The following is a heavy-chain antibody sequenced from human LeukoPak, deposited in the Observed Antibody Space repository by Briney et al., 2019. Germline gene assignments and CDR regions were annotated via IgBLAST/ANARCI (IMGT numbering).Heavy chain of an antibody. CDR3: ARDRSSSSWSGYNWFDP. D-gene: IGHD6-13*01. Sequence: GGFLRLSCAASGFTFSSYEMNWVRQAPGKGLEWVSYISSSGSTIYYADSVKGRFTISRDNAKNSLYLQMNSLRAEDTAVYYCARDRSSSSWSGYNWFDPWGQGTLVTVSS. J-gene: IGHJ5*02. CDR1: GFTFSSYE. V-gene: IGHV3-48*03. CDR2: ISSSGSTI.